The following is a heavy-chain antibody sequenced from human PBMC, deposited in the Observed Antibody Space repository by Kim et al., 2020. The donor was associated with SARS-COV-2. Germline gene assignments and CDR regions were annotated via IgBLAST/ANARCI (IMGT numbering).Heavy chain of an antibody. CDR3: ARTSSGSLIPFDY. V-gene: IGHV4-39*07. CDR2: IYYSGST. D-gene: IGHD1-26*01. Sequence: SETLSLTCTVSGGSISSSSYYWGWIRQPPGKGLEWIGSIYYSGSTYYNPSLKSRVTISVDTSKNQFSLKLSSVTAADTAVYYCARTSSGSLIPFDYWGQGTLVTVSS. J-gene: IGHJ4*02. CDR1: GGSISSSSYY.